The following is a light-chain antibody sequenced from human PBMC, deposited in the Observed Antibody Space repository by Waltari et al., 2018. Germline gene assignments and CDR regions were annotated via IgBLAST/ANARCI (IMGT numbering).Light chain of an antibody. V-gene: IGKV1-9*01. J-gene: IGKJ1*01. CDR3: QQLSVYPPT. CDR2: AAS. Sequence: DIQLVQSPSFLSASVGDRVTITCRASQGVSSYLAWYQQKPGKAPNLLIYAASRLQNGVPSRFSGIGSETEFTLTIISLQSEDVATYYCQQLSVYPPTFGQGTTVEIK. CDR1: QGVSSY.